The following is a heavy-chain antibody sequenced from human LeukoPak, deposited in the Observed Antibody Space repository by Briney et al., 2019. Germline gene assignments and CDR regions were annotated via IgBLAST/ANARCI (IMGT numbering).Heavy chain of an antibody. CDR1: GFTVSSNY. J-gene: IGHJ4*02. Sequence: GGSLRLSCAASGFTVSSNYMSWVRQAPGKGLEWVSVIYSGGSTYNADSVKGRFTISRDNSKNTLYLQMGSLRSEDMGVYYCARARRSGQQSYYFDYWGQGTPVTVSS. V-gene: IGHV3-66*01. CDR2: IYSGGST. D-gene: IGHD6-19*01. CDR3: ARARRSGQQSYYFDY.